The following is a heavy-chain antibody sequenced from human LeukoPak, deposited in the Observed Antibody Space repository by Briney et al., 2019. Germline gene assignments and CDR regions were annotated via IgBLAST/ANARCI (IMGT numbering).Heavy chain of an antibody. CDR1: GFTFSSYS. D-gene: IGHD3-22*01. CDR3: ARVHSSALFSDAFDI. Sequence: GGSLRLSCAASGFTFSSYSMNWVRQAPGKGLEWVSSISSSSSYIYYADSAKGRFTISRDNAKNSLYLQMNSLRAEDTAVYYCARVHSSALFSDAFDIWGQGTMVTVSS. V-gene: IGHV3-21*01. J-gene: IGHJ3*02. CDR2: ISSSSSYI.